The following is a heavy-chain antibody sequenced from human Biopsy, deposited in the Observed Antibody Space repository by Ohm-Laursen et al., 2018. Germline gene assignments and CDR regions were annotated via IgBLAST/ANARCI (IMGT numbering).Heavy chain of an antibody. J-gene: IGHJ4*02. D-gene: IGHD1-1*01. V-gene: IGHV1-24*01. CDR1: GYTLTELS. Sequence: ASGKVSCKVSGYTLTELSMHWVRQAPGKGLEGMGGFAPENGKTVYAQNFQARVSMTEDTSTDTAYMELRSLRSEDTAVYYCAADINVWNVNYWGQGTQVTVSS. CDR3: AADINVWNVNY. CDR2: FAPENGKT.